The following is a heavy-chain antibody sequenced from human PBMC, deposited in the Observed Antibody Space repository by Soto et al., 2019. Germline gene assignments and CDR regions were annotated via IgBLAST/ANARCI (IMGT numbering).Heavy chain of an antibody. D-gene: IGHD2-2*01. CDR2: INHSGST. CDR1: GGSFSGYY. J-gene: IGHJ5*02. V-gene: IGHV4-34*01. Sequence: QVQLQQWGAGLLKPSETLSLTCAVYGGSFSGYYWSWIRQPPGKGLEWIGEINHSGSTNYNPSLKSRVTISVDTSKNQFSLKLSSVTAADTAVYYCARGKDIVVVPAPFDPWGQGTLVTVSS. CDR3: ARGKDIVVVPAPFDP.